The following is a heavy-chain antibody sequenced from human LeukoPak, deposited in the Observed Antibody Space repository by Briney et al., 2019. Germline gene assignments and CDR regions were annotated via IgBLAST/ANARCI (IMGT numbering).Heavy chain of an antibody. CDR1: GFTFNNYA. V-gene: IGHV3-23*01. J-gene: IGHJ4*02. CDR2: ISSSGGST. Sequence: GSLRLSCVASGFTFNNYAMTWVRRAPGKGLEWVSAISSSGGSTYYADSVRGRFTISRDNSKNTLDLQMNSLRAEDTAIYYCAKTSGGNYWGQGTLVSVSS. D-gene: IGHD4-23*01. CDR3: AKTSGGNY.